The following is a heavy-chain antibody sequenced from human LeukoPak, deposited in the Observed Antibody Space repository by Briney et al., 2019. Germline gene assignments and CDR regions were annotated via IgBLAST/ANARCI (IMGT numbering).Heavy chain of an antibody. CDR3: TNGEENAFDI. Sequence: PGGSLRLSCAASGFTFSSYGMHWVRQAPGKGLEWVAVISYDGSNKYYADSVKGRFTISRDNSKNTLYLQMNSLRAEDTAVYYCTNGEENAFDIWGQGTMVTVSS. D-gene: IGHD4-17*01. J-gene: IGHJ3*02. V-gene: IGHV3-30*18. CDR2: ISYDGSNK. CDR1: GFTFSSYG.